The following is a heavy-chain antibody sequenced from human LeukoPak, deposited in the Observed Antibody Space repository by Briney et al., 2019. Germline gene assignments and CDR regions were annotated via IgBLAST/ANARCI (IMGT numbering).Heavy chain of an antibody. D-gene: IGHD2-15*01. Sequence: SETLSLTCTVSGGSISSYYWSWIRQPAGKGLEWIGRIYTSGSTNYNPSLKSRVTMSVDTSKNQFSLKLSSVTAADTAVYYCARVSAAPKSLGYCSGGSCYEGAFDIWGQGTMVTVSS. V-gene: IGHV4-4*07. CDR1: GGSISSYY. J-gene: IGHJ3*02. CDR2: IYTSGST. CDR3: ARVSAAPKSLGYCSGGSCYEGAFDI.